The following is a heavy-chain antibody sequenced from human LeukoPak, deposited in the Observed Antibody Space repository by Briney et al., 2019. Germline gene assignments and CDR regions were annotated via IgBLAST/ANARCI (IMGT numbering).Heavy chain of an antibody. CDR3: AKVGGYSYGSQYYFDY. CDR1: GFTFSSYA. V-gene: IGHV3-23*01. J-gene: IGHJ4*02. Sequence: GGSLRLSCAASGFTFSSYAMSWVRQAPGKGLEWVSAISGSGGSTYYADSVKGRFTISRDNSKNTLYLRMNSLRAEDTAVYYCAKVGGYSYGSQYYFDYWGQGTLVTVSS. CDR2: ISGSGGST. D-gene: IGHD5-18*01.